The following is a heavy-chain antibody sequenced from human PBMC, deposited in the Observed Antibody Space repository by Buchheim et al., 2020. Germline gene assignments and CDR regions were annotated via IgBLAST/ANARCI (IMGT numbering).Heavy chain of an antibody. Sequence: QVQLQESGPGLVKPSQTLSPTCTVSGGSISSGDYYWSWIRQPPGKGLEYIGYIYYSGSTYYNPSLKTRITISVDTSKNQFSLKLSSVTAADTAVYYCARTVYDTTGYYLGDYFDYWGQGTL. V-gene: IGHV4-30-4*01. CDR2: IYYSGST. CDR3: ARTVYDTTGYYLGDYFDY. J-gene: IGHJ4*02. CDR1: GGSISSGDYY. D-gene: IGHD3-22*01.